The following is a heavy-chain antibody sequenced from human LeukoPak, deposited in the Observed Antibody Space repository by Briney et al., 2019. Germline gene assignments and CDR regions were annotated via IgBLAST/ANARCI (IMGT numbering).Heavy chain of an antibody. V-gene: IGHV4-61*02. D-gene: IGHD5-18*01. CDR2: IYSTGRV. CDR1: AVSITSGTYY. J-gene: IGHJ4*02. CDR3: ARASETAMVTL. Sequence: PSETLSLTCTVSAVSITSGTYYWTWIRQPAGKGLEWIGRIYSTGRVNYNPSLKSRVTMLLDTSKNHISLKLTSVTAADTAIYFCARASETAMVTLWGQGTLVTVSS.